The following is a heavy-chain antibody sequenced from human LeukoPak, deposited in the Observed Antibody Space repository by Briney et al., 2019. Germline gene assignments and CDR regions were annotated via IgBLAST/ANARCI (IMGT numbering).Heavy chain of an antibody. D-gene: IGHD3-10*01. J-gene: IGHJ4*02. Sequence: SSETLSLTCTVSGYSISSGHYWGWIRQPPGKGLEWIGSFYHSGSTYYNPSLKSRVTISLDTSKNQSSLKLSSVTAADTAVYYCAREYDYGSGSWAYWGQGTLVTVSS. V-gene: IGHV4-38-2*02. CDR1: GYSISSGHY. CDR2: FYHSGST. CDR3: AREYDYGSGSWAY.